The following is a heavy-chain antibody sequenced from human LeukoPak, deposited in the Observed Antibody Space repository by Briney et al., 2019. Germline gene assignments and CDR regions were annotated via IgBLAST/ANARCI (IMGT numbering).Heavy chain of an antibody. Sequence: PSETLSLTCTVSGGSISSYYWSWIRQPQGKGLEWIGYIYYSGSTNYNPSLKSRVTISVDTSKNQFSLKLSSVTAADTAVYYCARDGYFGSGSIDYWGQGTLVTVSS. CDR1: GGSISSYY. CDR3: ARDGYFGSGSIDY. CDR2: IYYSGST. D-gene: IGHD3-10*01. J-gene: IGHJ4*02. V-gene: IGHV4-59*01.